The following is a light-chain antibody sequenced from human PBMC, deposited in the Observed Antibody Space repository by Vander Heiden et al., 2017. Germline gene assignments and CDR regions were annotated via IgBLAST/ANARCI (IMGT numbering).Light chain of an antibody. J-gene: IGLJ3*02. CDR2: KNS. CDR3: AAWDESLSGWV. V-gene: IGLV1-47*01. CDR1: RSNIGNNY. Sequence: QSVMTQPPSASGTPGQRVTISCSGTRSNIGNNYVYWYQQFPGTAPKLLIYKNSHRPSGGPDRFSGSRSGTSAYLDISGLRSEDVADYYCAAWDESLSGWVFGGGTKLTVL.